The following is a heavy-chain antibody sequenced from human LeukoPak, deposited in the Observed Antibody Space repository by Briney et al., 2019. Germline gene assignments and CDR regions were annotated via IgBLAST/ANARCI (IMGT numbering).Heavy chain of an antibody. V-gene: IGHV4-34*01. Sequence: PSETLSLTCAVYGGSFSGYYWSWIRQPPGKGLEWIGEINHSGSTNYNPSLKSRVTISVDTSKNQFSLKLSSVTAADTAVYYCAGGPLIDYWGQGTLVTVSS. J-gene: IGHJ4*02. CDR3: AGGPLIDY. CDR2: INHSGST. CDR1: GGSFSGYY.